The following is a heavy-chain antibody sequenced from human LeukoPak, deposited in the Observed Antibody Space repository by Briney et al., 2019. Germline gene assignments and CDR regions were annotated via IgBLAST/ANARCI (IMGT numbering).Heavy chain of an antibody. CDR2: ISAYNGNT. V-gene: IGHV1-18*01. CDR1: GYTFTSYG. Sequence: ASVKVSCKASGYTFTSYGISWVRQAPGQGLEWMGWISAYNGNTNYAQKLQGRVTMTTDTSTSTAYMELRSLRSDDTAVYYCARVDYYDSSGFFDYWGQGTLVTVSS. D-gene: IGHD3-22*01. CDR3: ARVDYYDSSGFFDY. J-gene: IGHJ4*02.